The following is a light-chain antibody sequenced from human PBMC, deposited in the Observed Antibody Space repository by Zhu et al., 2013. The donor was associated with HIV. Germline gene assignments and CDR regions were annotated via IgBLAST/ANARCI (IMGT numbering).Light chain of an antibody. V-gene: IGKV4-1*01. Sequence: DIVMTQSPDSLAVSLGERATINCKSSQSVLYSSNNKNFLAWYQQKPGQPPNLLIYWASTRESGVPDRFSGSGSGTDFTLTISSLQSEDVAVYYCQQYYSTFPLTFGGGTKVEI. CDR2: WAS. CDR1: QSVLYSSNNKNF. CDR3: QQYYSTFPLT. J-gene: IGKJ4*01.